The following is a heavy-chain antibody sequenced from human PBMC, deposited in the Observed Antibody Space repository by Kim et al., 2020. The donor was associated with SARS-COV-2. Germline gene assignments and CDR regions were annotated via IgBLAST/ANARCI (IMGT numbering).Heavy chain of an antibody. CDR2: IYAGSGST. CDR1: GYTFTDYT. J-gene: IGHJ4*02. Sequence: ASVKVSCKASGYTFTDYTLQWVRQAPGQRPEWMGWIYAGSGSTKYSQKFQDRVTITTDTSASTAYMDLTSLRSEDTAVYYCVRGLQGFDYWGQGTLVTVSS. CDR3: VRGLQGFDY. V-gene: IGHV1-3*01. D-gene: IGHD3-10*01.